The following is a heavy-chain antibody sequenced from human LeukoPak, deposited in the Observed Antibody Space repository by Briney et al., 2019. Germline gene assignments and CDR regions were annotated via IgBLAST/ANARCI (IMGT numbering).Heavy chain of an antibody. CDR3: ARLTLLTVAGTYYFDY. Sequence: SETLSLTCTVSGGSISSSSYYWGWIRQPPGKGLEWIGRIYYSGSTYYNPSLKSRVTISVDTSKNQFSLKLSSVTAADTAVYYCARLTLLTVAGTYYFDYWRQGTLVTVSS. V-gene: IGHV4-39*01. D-gene: IGHD6-19*01. CDR2: IYYSGST. CDR1: GGSISSSSYY. J-gene: IGHJ4*02.